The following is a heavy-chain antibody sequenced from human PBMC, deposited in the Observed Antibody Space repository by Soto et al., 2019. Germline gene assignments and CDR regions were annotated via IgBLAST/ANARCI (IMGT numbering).Heavy chain of an antibody. D-gene: IGHD5-18*01. CDR3: ARDIRGYSRAFDY. CDR2: ISSSGST. CDR1: GDSVSSDSYY. Sequence: SETLSLTCTVSGDSVSSDSYYWTWIRQPPGKGLEWIGYISSSGSTKYNPSLKSRVTISRDTSSNQFSLELTSVTAADTAIYYCARDIRGYSRAFDYWGQGTLVTVSS. J-gene: IGHJ4*02. V-gene: IGHV4-61*01.